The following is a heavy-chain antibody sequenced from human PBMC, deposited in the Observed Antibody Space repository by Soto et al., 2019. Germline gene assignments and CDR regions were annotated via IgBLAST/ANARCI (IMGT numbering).Heavy chain of an antibody. Sequence: ASVKVSCKASGYTFTTYYIHWVRQAPGQGLEWMGIINPSGGSTSYAQKFQGRVTMTRDTSTSTVYMELSSLRYEDTAVYYCTRGGSAEGYWGQGTLVNVSS. J-gene: IGHJ4*02. CDR1: GYTFTTYY. CDR2: INPSGGST. V-gene: IGHV1-46*03. D-gene: IGHD6-6*01. CDR3: TRGGSAEGY.